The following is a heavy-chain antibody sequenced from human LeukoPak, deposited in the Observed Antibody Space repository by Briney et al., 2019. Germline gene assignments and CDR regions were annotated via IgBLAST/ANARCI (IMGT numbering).Heavy chain of an antibody. Sequence: SETLSLTCTVSGGSISLYYWNWIRQPAGKGLEWIGRIFTSGITNYNPSLKSRVTMSVDTSKAQFSLNLSSVTAADTGVYYCARESSGSYYNPLGYMDVWGKGTTVTVSS. J-gene: IGHJ6*03. CDR3: ARESSGSYYNPLGYMDV. D-gene: IGHD3-10*01. V-gene: IGHV4-4*07. CDR2: IFTSGIT. CDR1: GGSISLYY.